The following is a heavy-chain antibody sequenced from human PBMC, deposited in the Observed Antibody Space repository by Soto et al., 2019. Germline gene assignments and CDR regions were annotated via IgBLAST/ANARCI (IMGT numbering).Heavy chain of an antibody. CDR3: ARDLAAPWLLLPQDWHYYYGMDV. CDR1: GFTFSSYS. V-gene: IGHV3-48*02. J-gene: IGHJ6*02. D-gene: IGHD3-22*01. CDR2: ISSSSSTI. Sequence: GGSLRLSCAASGFTFSSYSMNWVRQAPGKGLEWVSYISSSSSTIYYADSVKGRFTISRDNAKNSLYLQMNSLRDEDTAVYYCARDLAAPWLLLPQDWHYYYGMDVWGQGTTVTVSS.